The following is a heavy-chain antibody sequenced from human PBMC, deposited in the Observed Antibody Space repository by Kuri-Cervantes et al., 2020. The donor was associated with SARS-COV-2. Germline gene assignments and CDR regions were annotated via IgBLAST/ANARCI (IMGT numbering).Heavy chain of an antibody. CDR2: IVVGSGNT. D-gene: IGHD3-22*01. CDR3: AAPFYYYDSSGYANYYYYGMDV. V-gene: IGHV1-58*01. J-gene: IGHJ6*02. CDR1: GFTFTSSA. Sequence: SVKVSCKASGFTFTSSAVQWVRQARGQRLEWIGWIVVGSGNTHYAQKFQERVTITRDMSTSTAYMELSSLRSEDTAVYYCAAPFYYYDSSGYANYYYYGMDVWGQGTTVTVSS.